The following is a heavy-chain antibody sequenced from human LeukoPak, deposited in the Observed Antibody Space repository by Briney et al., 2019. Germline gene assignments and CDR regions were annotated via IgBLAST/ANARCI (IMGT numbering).Heavy chain of an antibody. CDR1: GGSVSSGSYY. CDR3: ATNRRDYDFWSGHFPPEENAEYFQH. J-gene: IGHJ1*01. CDR2: IYYSGST. V-gene: IGHV4-61*01. Sequence: PSETLSLTCTVSGGSVSSGSYYWSWIRQPPGKGLEWIGYIYYSGSTNYNPSLKSRVTISVDTSKNQFSLKLSSVTAADTAVYYCATNRRDYDFWSGHFPPEENAEYFQHWGQGTLVTVSS. D-gene: IGHD3-3*01.